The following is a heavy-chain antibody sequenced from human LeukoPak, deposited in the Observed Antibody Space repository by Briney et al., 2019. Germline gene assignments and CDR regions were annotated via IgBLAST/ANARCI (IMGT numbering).Heavy chain of an antibody. CDR2: ISYDGSNK. CDR1: GFTFSNYA. Sequence: QPGRSLRLSCAASGFTFSNYAIHWVRQAPGKGLEWVTDISYDGSNKYYADSVKGRFTISRDNSKNALYLQMTSLRAEDTAVYYCSRPRVDIAMFTWLNWYFDLWGRGTLVTVSS. V-gene: IGHV3-30-3*01. CDR3: SRPRVDIAMFTWLNWYFDL. D-gene: IGHD5-18*01. J-gene: IGHJ2*01.